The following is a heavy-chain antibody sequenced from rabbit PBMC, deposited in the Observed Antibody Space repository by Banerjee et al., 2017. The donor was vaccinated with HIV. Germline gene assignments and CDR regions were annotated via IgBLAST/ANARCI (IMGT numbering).Heavy chain of an antibody. D-gene: IGHD6-1*01. CDR2: IHTDNGNT. J-gene: IGHJ4*01. CDR3: AKDGASDAYYYFNL. V-gene: IGHV1S47*01. Sequence: RQAPGKGLEWIGCIHTDNGNTYYASWAKGRFTITRSTSLNTVTLQLNSLTAADTATYFCAKDGASDAYYYFNLWGPGTLVTVS.